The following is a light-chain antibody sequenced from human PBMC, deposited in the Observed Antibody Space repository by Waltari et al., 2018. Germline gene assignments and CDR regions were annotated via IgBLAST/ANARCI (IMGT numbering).Light chain of an antibody. J-gene: IGKJ4*02. V-gene: IGKV1-33*01. CDR3: QQFHSLLT. CDR2: EAS. Sequence: IAWQARHDINNYLNLYQQKPGKAPKLLIYEASNLETGVPSRFSGSGSGTTFTFTISSLQPEDIATYYCQQFHSLLTFGGGTKVEIK. CDR1: HDINNY.